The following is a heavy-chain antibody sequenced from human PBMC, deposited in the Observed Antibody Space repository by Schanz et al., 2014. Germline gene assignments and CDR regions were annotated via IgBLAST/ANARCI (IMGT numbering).Heavy chain of an antibody. Sequence: QVQLVESGGGVVQPGRSLRLSCAASGFTMITYAMHWVRQPPGKGLEWVAIITYDGSNTYHADSVKGRFTISRDNSKNTLYLQMNSLRAEDTAVYYCATTPGTSRRTTKDVFDIWGQGTMVTVSS. J-gene: IGHJ3*02. V-gene: IGHV3-30*04. CDR2: ITYDGSNT. CDR1: GFTMITYA. CDR3: ATTPGTSRRTTKDVFDI. D-gene: IGHD4-17*01.